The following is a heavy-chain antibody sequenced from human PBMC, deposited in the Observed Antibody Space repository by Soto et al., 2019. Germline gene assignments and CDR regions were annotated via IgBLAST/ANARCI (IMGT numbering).Heavy chain of an antibody. Sequence: EVQLVESGGGLVQPGGSLRLSWLASGFTFNYYWMHWVRQAPGKGLMWVSRLQTDGSHPDYADSVKGRFTISRDNAKNTLYLQMNNLRAEDTAVYYCARGGDPDYWGQGTLVTFSS. CDR3: ARGGDPDY. D-gene: IGHD2-21*02. J-gene: IGHJ4*02. CDR2: LQTDGSHP. V-gene: IGHV3-74*01. CDR1: GFTFNYYW.